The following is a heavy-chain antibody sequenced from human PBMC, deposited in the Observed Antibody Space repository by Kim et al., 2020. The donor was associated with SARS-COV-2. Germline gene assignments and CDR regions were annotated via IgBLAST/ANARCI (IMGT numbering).Heavy chain of an antibody. J-gene: IGHJ3*01. Sequence: SETLSLTCTVSGGSISNYYWSWIRQPPGKGLEWIGHVYYNGNTKSNPSLNSRVIILVDTSKNQLSLHLSSVTAVDTAVYFCARGSDYPSPHNAFNLWGPGTMVAVSS. V-gene: IGHV4-59*01. CDR2: VYYNGNT. D-gene: IGHD6-25*01. CDR1: GGSISNYY. CDR3: ARGSDYPSPHNAFNL.